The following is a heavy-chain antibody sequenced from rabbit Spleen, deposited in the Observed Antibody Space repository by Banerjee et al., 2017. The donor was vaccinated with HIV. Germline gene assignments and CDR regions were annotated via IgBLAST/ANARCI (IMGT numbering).Heavy chain of an antibody. D-gene: IGHD2-1*01. V-gene: IGHV1S45*01. CDR2: MHRDGTI. Sequence: QEQLEESGGDLVKPGGSLTLTCTGSGFSFSSYYWICWVRQAPGKGLEWIACMHRDGTIHSATWAKGRFTISKASSTTVTLQMTSLAVADTATYFCARSDGGVGWALVTRLDLWGQGTLVTVS. CDR1: GFSFSSYYW. CDR3: ARSDGGVGWALVTRLDL. J-gene: IGHJ3*01.